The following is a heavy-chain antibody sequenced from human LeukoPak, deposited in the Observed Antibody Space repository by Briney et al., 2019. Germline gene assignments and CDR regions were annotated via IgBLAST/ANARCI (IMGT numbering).Heavy chain of an antibody. CDR1: GGSISSYY. CDR3: ARSGCSGGSCHPDDY. D-gene: IGHD2-15*01. Sequence: SETLSLTCTVSGGSISSYYWSWIRQPPGKGLEWIGYIYYSGSTNYNPSLKSRVTIAVDTSKNQFSLKLSSVTAADTAVYYCARSGCSGGSCHPDDYWGQGTLVTVSS. V-gene: IGHV4-59*01. J-gene: IGHJ4*02. CDR2: IYYSGST.